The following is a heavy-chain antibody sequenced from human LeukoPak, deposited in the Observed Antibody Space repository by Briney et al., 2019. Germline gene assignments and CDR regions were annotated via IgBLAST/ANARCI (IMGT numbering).Heavy chain of an antibody. CDR1: GGSISSYY. V-gene: IGHV4-59*01. CDR2: IYYSGST. J-gene: IGHJ4*02. CDR3: ARDLYSSSWLNYFDY. D-gene: IGHD6-13*01. Sequence: SENLSLTCTVSGGSISSYYWSWIRQPPGKGLEWIGYIYYSGSTNYNPSLKSRVTISVDTSKNQFSLKLSSVTAADTAVYYCARDLYSSSWLNYFDYWGQGTLVTVSS.